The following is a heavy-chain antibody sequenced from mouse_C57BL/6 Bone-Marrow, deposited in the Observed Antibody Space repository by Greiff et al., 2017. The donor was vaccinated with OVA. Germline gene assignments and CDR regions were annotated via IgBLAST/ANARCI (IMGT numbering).Heavy chain of an antibody. D-gene: IGHD2-5*01. J-gene: IGHJ2*01. CDR1: GFTFSDSG. Sequence: EVKLVESGGGLVKPGGSLQLSCAASGFTFSDSGMHWVRQAPEKGLEWVAYISSGSSTIYYADTVKGRFTISRDNAKNTLFLQMTSLRSEDTAMYYCATYYSNYLYYFDYWGQGTTLTVSS. CDR3: ATYYSNYLYYFDY. CDR2: ISSGSSTI. V-gene: IGHV5-17*01.